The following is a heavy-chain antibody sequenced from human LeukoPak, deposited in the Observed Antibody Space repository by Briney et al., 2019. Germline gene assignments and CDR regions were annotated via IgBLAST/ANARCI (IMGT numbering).Heavy chain of an antibody. V-gene: IGHV3-9*01. D-gene: IGHD6-19*01. CDR1: GFTFDDYA. Sequence: GGSLRLSCAASGFTFDDYAMHWVRQAPGKGLEWVSGISWNSGSIGYADSVKGRFTISRDNAKNSLYLQMNSLRAEDTALYYCAKASAQTGWLILGYYFDYRGQGTLVTVSS. CDR2: ISWNSGSI. J-gene: IGHJ4*02. CDR3: AKASAQTGWLILGYYFDY.